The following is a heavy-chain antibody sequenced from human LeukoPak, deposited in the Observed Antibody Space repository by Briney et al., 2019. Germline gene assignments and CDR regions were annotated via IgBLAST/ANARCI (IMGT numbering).Heavy chain of an antibody. CDR1: GYSFTSYW. D-gene: IGHD6-13*01. V-gene: IGHV5-51*01. CDR3: ARHIFPQQLVILAAFAI. J-gene: IGHJ3*02. Sequence: GESLKISCKCSGYSFTSYWIGWMRQMPGKGLEWMGIIYPGDSDTRYSPSFQGQVTISADKSISTAYLQWSSLKASDTAMYYCARHIFPQQLVILAAFAIWGQGRMVTVSS. CDR2: IYPGDSDT.